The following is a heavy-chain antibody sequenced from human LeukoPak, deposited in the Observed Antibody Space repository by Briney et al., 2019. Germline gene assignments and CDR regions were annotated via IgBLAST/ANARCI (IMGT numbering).Heavy chain of an antibody. CDR2: IKQDGSEK. Sequence: PGGSLRLSCAASGFTFSTYWMSWVRQAPGKGLEWVANIKQDGSEKYYVDSVKGRFTISRDNSKNTLYLQMNSLRAEDTAVYYCARDAPLEDWSRPYYYYGMDVWGQGTTVTVSS. V-gene: IGHV3-7*03. D-gene: IGHD3-9*01. CDR3: ARDAPLEDWSRPYYYYGMDV. J-gene: IGHJ6*02. CDR1: GFTFSTYW.